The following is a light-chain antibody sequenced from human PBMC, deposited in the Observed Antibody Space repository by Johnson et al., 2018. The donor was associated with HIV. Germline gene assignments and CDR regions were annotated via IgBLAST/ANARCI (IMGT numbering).Light chain of an antibody. J-gene: IGLJ1*01. V-gene: IGLV1-51*01. CDR1: SSNIGNNY. CDR2: DNN. Sequence: QSVLTQPPSVSAAPGQKVTISCSGSSSNIGNNYVSWYQQLPGTAPKLLIYDNNKRPSGIPDRFYGSKSGTSATLGITGLQTGDEADYYCGTWASSLSAGVFGTGDKVTVL. CDR3: GTWASSLSAGV.